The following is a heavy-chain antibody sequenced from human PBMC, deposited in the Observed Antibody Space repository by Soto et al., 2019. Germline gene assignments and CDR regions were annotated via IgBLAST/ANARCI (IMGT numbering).Heavy chain of an antibody. D-gene: IGHD6-13*01. J-gene: IGHJ4*02. Sequence: QVPLVESGGGVVQPGRSLTLSCTASGFAFSNYGIHWVRQAPGRGLEWVAVIWRDGTKKFYAGSVRGRFTISRDNSKNTIYLQMNSLRAEDTAVYYCARDWWEEPAGKETVSQFDYWGQGTLVTVSS. CDR1: GFAFSNYG. CDR2: IWRDGTKK. V-gene: IGHV3-33*01. CDR3: ARDWWEEPAGKETVSQFDY.